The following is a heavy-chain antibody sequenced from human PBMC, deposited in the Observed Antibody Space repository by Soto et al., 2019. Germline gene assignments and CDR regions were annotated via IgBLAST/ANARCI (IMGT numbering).Heavy chain of an antibody. CDR1: GYTFTSYY. Sequence: ASVKVSCKASGYTFTSYYMHWVRQAPGQGLEWMGIINPSGGSTSYAQKFQGRVTMTRDTSTSTVYMELSSLRSEDTAVYYCAREIIGGSLDYYYYGMDVWGQGTTVTVSS. J-gene: IGHJ6*02. D-gene: IGHD2-15*01. CDR2: INPSGGST. V-gene: IGHV1-46*01. CDR3: AREIIGGSLDYYYYGMDV.